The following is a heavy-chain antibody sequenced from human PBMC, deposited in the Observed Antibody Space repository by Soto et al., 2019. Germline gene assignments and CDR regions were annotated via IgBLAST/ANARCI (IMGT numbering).Heavy chain of an antibody. V-gene: IGHV3-30-3*01. J-gene: IGHJ4*02. Sequence: QVHLVESGGGVVQPGTSLRLSCAASGFIFNSYSIHWVRQAPGKGLEWVAVISYDGNTQYYGDSLQGRFIVSRANSKNIAFLQMNDLRADDTAVYYRVKVSRASQIFTPDLDSWGQGTLVTVSS. CDR3: VKVSRASQIFTPDLDS. CDR1: GFIFNSYS. CDR2: ISYDGNTQ. D-gene: IGHD3-3*01.